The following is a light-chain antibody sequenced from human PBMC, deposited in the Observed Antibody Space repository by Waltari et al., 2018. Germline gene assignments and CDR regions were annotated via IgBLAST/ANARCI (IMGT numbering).Light chain of an antibody. J-gene: IGKJ2*01. CDR3: MQALQAPYT. Sequence: EIVVTQSPLSLPVTPGEPASISCRSSQRLVFSNGNNYLDWYLQKPGQSPQLLIYETSNRASGVPDRFSGSGSGTDFTLKISRVETEDVGIYYCMQALQAPYTFGQGTKLEIK. V-gene: IGKV2-28*01. CDR2: ETS. CDR1: QRLVFSNGNNY.